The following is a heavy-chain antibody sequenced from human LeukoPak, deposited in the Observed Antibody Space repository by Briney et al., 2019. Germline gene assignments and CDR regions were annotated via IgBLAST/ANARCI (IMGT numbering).Heavy chain of an antibody. CDR1: RYTFTSYD. Sequence: ASVKVSCKASRYTFTSYDINWVRQATGQGLEWMGWMNPNSGNTGYAQKFQSRVTMTRNTSISTAYMELSSLRPEDTPVYNCGRDLVPYCSSTSCYEQRYWGERSMLSVSS. CDR2: MNPNSGNT. D-gene: IGHD2-2*01. CDR3: GRDLVPYCSSTSCYEQRY. J-gene: IGHJ4*02. V-gene: IGHV1-8*01.